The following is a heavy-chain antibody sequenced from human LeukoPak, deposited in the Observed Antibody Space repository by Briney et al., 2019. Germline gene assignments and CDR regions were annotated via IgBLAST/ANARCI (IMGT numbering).Heavy chain of an antibody. CDR2: ISGSGGST. V-gene: IGHV3-23*01. D-gene: IGHD2-2*01. J-gene: IGHJ4*02. CDR1: GFTFSSYA. CDR3: AKFCGGSTSCYLIDY. Sequence: GSLRLSCAASGFTFSSYAMSWVRQAPGKGLEWVSGISGSGGSTYYADSVKGRFTISRDNSKNTLSLQMNSLRAEDTAVYYCAKFCGGSTSCYLIDYWGQGTLVTDPS.